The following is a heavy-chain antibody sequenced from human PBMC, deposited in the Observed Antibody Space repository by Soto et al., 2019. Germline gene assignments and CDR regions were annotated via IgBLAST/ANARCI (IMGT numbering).Heavy chain of an antibody. Sequence: ASVKVSCKASGYIFTSYYIHWARQAPGQGLEWMGWINPFDGSRMFAQSFQGRVTMTRDTSTSTVYMEVSSLRSEDTAVYYCARAYCHSDCYLGVFAIWGQGTMVTVSS. J-gene: IGHJ3*02. CDR1: GYIFTSYY. D-gene: IGHD2-21*02. CDR2: INPFDGSR. CDR3: ARAYCHSDCYLGVFAI. V-gene: IGHV1-46*01.